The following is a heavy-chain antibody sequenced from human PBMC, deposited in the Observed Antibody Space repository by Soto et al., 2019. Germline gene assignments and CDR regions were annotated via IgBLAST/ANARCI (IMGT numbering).Heavy chain of an antibody. CDR1: GGSFHNFY. J-gene: IGHJ4*02. Sequence: SETLSLTCNLSGGSFHNFYWLWIRQPPGKGLEWVGHVHYSGSTNYSPSLNSRATISLDTSKSQLSLKLRSVTAADTAMYFCARGVDYYATSGYVSFDSWGQGIPVTVSS. D-gene: IGHD3-16*01. CDR2: VHYSGST. CDR3: ARGVDYYATSGYVSFDS. V-gene: IGHV4-59*01.